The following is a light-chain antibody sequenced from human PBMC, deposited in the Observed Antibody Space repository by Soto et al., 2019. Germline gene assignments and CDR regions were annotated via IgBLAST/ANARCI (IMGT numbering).Light chain of an antibody. CDR3: AAWDDSLNGPHVV. CDR2: SNN. Sequence: QSVLTQPPSASGTPGQRVTISCSGSSSNIGSNAVSWYQQLPGTAPKLLIYSNNQRPSGVPDRFSGSKSGTSASLAFSGLQSEDDADYYCAAWDDSLNGPHVVFGGGTKLTVL. V-gene: IGLV1-44*01. CDR1: SSNIGSNA. J-gene: IGLJ2*01.